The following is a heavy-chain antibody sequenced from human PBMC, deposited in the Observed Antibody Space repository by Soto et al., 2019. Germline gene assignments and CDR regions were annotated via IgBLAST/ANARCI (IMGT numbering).Heavy chain of an antibody. Sequence: QVQLVQSGAEVKKPGSSVKVSCKASGGTFSSYAISWVRQATGQGLEWMGGIIPIFGTANYAQKFQGRVTITADESTSTAYMDLSSLRSEDTAVYYCARGGEGYIVVVPAAMPDSFDPWCHGTLVTVSS. J-gene: IGHJ5*02. V-gene: IGHV1-69*01. CDR3: ARGGEGYIVVVPAAMPDSFDP. D-gene: IGHD2-2*01. CDR1: GGTFSSYA. CDR2: IIPIFGTA.